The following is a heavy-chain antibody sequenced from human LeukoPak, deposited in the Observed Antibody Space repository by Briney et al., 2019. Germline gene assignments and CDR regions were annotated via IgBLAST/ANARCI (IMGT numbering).Heavy chain of an antibody. CDR2: TYYSGST. J-gene: IGHJ4*02. Sequence: KASETLSLTCTVSGVSISSSSYYWGWIRRPPGKGLEWIGSTYYSGSTYYNPSLKSRVTISVDTSKNQFSLKLSSVTAADTAVYYCAGYTSNWYTFDYWGQGTLVTVSS. D-gene: IGHD6-13*01. V-gene: IGHV4-39*01. CDR1: GVSISSSSYY. CDR3: AGYTSNWYTFDY.